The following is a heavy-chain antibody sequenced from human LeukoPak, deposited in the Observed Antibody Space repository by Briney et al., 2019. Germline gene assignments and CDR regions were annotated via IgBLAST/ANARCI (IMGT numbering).Heavy chain of an antibody. V-gene: IGHV4-59*01. CDR1: GGSISSYY. J-gene: IGHJ4*02. D-gene: IGHD3-22*01. CDR3: ARGGITMIDY. CDR2: IYHSGST. Sequence: SETLSLTCTVSGGSISSYYWSWIRQPPGKGLEWIGYIYHSGSTNYNSSLRSRVTISVDTSKNQFSLKLRSVTAADTAVYYCARGGITMIDYWGQGTLVTVSS.